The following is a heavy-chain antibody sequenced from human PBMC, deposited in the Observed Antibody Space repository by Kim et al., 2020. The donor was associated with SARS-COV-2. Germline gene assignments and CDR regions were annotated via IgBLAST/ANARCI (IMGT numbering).Heavy chain of an antibody. CDR2: IDPSDSYT. CDR1: GYSFTSYW. V-gene: IGHV5-10-1*01. D-gene: IGHD3-3*01. CDR3: ARGQSITIFGVVIIEDPFDP. Sequence: GESLKISCKGSGYSFTSYWISWVRQMPGKGLEWMGRIDPSDSYTNYSPSFQGHVTISADKSISTAYLQWSSLKASDTAMYYCARGQSITIFGVVIIEDPFDPWGQGTLVTVSS. J-gene: IGHJ5*02.